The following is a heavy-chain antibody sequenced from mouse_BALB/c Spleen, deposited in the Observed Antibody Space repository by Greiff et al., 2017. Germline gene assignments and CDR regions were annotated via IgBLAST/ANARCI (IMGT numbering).Heavy chain of an antibody. CDR2: IRLKSDNYAT. CDR3: TRGNHAFDY. Sequence: EVKVEESGGGLVQPGGSMKLSCVASGFTFSSYWMSWVRQSPEKGLEWVAEIRLKSDNYATHYAESVKGKFTISRDDSKSRLYLQMNSLRAEDTGIYYCTRGNHAFDYWGQGTTLTVSS. CDR1: GFTFSSYW. D-gene: IGHD2-1*01. V-gene: IGHV6-6*02. J-gene: IGHJ2*01.